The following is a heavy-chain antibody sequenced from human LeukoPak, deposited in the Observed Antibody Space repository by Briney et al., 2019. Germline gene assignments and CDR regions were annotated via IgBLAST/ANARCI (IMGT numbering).Heavy chain of an antibody. V-gene: IGHV4-39*01. CDR2: IYYSGST. D-gene: IGHD4-17*01. J-gene: IGHJ4*02. Sequence: SETLSLTCTVSGGSISSSSYDWGWIRQPPGKGLEWIGSIYYSGSTYYNPSLKSRVTISVDTSKNQFSLKLSSVTAADTAVYYCARHTGLKESDYWGQGTLVTVSS. CDR1: GGSISSSSYD. CDR3: ARHTGLKESDY.